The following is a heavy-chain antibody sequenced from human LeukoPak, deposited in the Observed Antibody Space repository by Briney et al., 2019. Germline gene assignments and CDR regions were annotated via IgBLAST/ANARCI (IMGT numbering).Heavy chain of an antibody. Sequence: HSGGSLRLSCAVSGFTFSSYEMNWVRQAPGKGLEWVSYISSSGTTTYFPDSVKGRFTSSRDNAKNTLYLQMHSLRAEDTAIYYCARDRALRGVDYWGQGTLVTVSS. J-gene: IGHJ4*02. CDR2: ISSSGTTT. CDR3: ARDRALRGVDY. CDR1: GFTFSSYE. V-gene: IGHV3-48*03.